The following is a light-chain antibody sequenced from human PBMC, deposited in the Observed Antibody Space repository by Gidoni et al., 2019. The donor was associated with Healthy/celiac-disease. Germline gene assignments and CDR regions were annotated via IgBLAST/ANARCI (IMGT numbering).Light chain of an antibody. Sequence: DIVMTQSPPSPLLPPGEPALTSCRSRQSLLHSTGYNYLDWYLQKPAQSPQLLIYLSSKRASGVPDRFSGSGSGTDFTLKISRVEAEDVGVYDCMQALQTPRTFGQGTKVEIK. J-gene: IGKJ1*01. V-gene: IGKV2-28*01. CDR1: QSLLHSTGYNY. CDR2: LSS. CDR3: MQALQTPRT.